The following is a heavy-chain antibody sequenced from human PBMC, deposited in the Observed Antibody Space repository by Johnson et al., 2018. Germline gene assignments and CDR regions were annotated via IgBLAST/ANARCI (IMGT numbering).Heavy chain of an antibody. Sequence: QVQLQESGGGLVQPGGSLRLSCTASGFTFSSYGMHWVRQAPGKGLEWVAVIWYDGSNRYYADSVKGRFTISRDNSKNTLYLQMNSLRAEDTAVYYCARTVAQQYYYYYYYLDVWGKGTTVTVSS. CDR1: GFTFSSYG. CDR3: ARTVAQQYYYYYYYLDV. J-gene: IGHJ6*03. CDR2: IWYDGSNR. V-gene: IGHV3-33*01. D-gene: IGHD4-11*01.